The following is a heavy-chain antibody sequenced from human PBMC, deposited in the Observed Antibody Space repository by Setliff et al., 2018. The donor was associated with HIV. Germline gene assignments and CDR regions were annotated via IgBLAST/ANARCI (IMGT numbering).Heavy chain of an antibody. CDR1: GGSLRNYY. D-gene: IGHD6-19*01. J-gene: IGHJ4*02. CDR3: ARLKGYSSGWYFDY. CDR2: IYYSGST. V-gene: IGHV4-59*01. Sequence: SETLSLTCAVYGGSLRNYYWSWIRQPPGKGLECIGYIYYSGSTNYNPSLKSRVTISVDTSKSQFSLKLSSVTAADTAVYYCARLKGYSSGWYFDYWGQGTLVTVSS.